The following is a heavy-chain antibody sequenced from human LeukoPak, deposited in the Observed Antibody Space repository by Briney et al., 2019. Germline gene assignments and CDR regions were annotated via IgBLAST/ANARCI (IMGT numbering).Heavy chain of an antibody. CDR1: GFNFANHA. Sequence: PGGSLRLSCAASGFNFANHAMSWVRQTPGKGLEWVSAISGGGDITYYADSVRGRFTISRDNSKDTLFLQMHSLRPGDMAVYYCVREDTPATANYWGQGTLVTISS. CDR3: VREDTPATANY. D-gene: IGHD2-21*02. V-gene: IGHV3-23*01. CDR2: ISGGGDIT. J-gene: IGHJ4*02.